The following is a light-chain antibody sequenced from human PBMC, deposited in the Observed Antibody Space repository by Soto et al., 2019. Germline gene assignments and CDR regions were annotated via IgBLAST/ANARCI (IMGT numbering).Light chain of an antibody. Sequence: QSVLTQPASVSGSPGQSIAISCTGTSSDVGGYNYVSWYQQHPGKAPKLLINDASNRPSGVSSRFSGSKSGNTASLTISGLQAEDEADYYCSSYTISSTYVFGTGTKVTVL. V-gene: IGLV2-14*01. CDR3: SSYTISSTYV. CDR1: SSDVGGYNY. CDR2: DAS. J-gene: IGLJ1*01.